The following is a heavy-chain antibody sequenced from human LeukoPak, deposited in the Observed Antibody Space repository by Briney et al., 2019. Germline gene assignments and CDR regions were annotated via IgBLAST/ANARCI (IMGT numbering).Heavy chain of an antibody. D-gene: IGHD5-12*01. CDR1: GFTFSSYG. J-gene: IGHJ2*01. Sequence: PGGSLRLSCAASGFTFSSYGMHWVRQATGKGLEWVSAIGTAGDTYYPGSVKGRFTISRENAKNSLYLQMNSPRAGDTAVYYCARVRKYSGYYSWYFDLWGRGTLVTVSS. CDR2: IGTAGDT. V-gene: IGHV3-13*01. CDR3: ARVRKYSGYYSWYFDL.